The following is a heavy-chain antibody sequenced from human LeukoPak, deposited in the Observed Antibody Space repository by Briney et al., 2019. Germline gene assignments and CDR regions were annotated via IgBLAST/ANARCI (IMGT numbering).Heavy chain of an antibody. CDR2: LSASGGNT. D-gene: IGHD2-2*01. J-gene: IGHJ4*02. CDR3: ARVPSGCYACDFDY. CDR1: GFMFRKHI. V-gene: IGHV3-23*01. Sequence: GGSLRLSCETSGFMFRKHIMSWVRQAPGKELEWVSSLSASGGNTYYADSVKGRFSISRDNSQNTLYLLMNTLRAEDTALYYCARVPSGCYACDFDYWGQGTLVTVSS.